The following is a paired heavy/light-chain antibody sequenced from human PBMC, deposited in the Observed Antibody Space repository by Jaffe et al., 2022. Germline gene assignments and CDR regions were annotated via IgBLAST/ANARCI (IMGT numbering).Light chain of an antibody. Sequence: DIQLTQSPSFLSASVGDRVTITCRTSQGISHNLAWYQQQPGKAPKLLIFAVSTLQSGVPSRFSGSRSGTEFTLTISSLQPEDFATYYCQQLTSSLLFTFGPGTKVDI. V-gene: IGKV1-9*01. J-gene: IGKJ3*01. CDR2: AVS. CDR1: QGISHN. CDR3: QQLTSSLLFT.
Heavy chain of an antibody. Sequence: QLLLQESGPGLVKPSETLSLNCNVSGVSITDSTYYWGWIRQAPGKGLEWIGSSSYRGGTYYNPSLKSRVTISVETSRKHFSLNVNSVTTADSAVYYCARHGYSRDWSSFDNWGQGTLVTVSS. V-gene: IGHV4-39*01. CDR3: ARHGYSRDWSSFDN. CDR2: SSYRGGT. CDR1: GVSITDSTYY. D-gene: IGHD6-19*01. J-gene: IGHJ4*02.